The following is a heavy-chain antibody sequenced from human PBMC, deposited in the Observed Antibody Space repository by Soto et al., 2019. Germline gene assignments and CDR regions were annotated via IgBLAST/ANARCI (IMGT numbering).Heavy chain of an antibody. V-gene: IGHV1-69*13. CDR3: ARVVRSGYLGWFGP. CDR2: IIPIFGTA. Sequence: SVKVSCKASGGTFSSYAISWVRQAPGQGLEWMGGIIPIFGTANYAQKFQGRVTITADESTSTAYMELSSLRSEDTAVYYCARVVRSGYLGWFGPWGQGTLVTVSS. CDR1: GGTFSSYA. D-gene: IGHD3-3*01. J-gene: IGHJ5*02.